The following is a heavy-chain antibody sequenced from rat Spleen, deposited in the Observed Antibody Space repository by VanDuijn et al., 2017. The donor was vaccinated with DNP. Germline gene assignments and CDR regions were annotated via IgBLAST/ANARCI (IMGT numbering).Heavy chain of an antibody. Sequence: EVQLVESGGGLVQPGNSLKLSCAASGFTFSDYAMAWVRQSPKKGLEWVATIIYDGSSTYYRDSVRGRFTISRDYARSTLYLQMDSLRSEDTATYYCARGVYYGSSWAFDYWGHGVMVTVSS. D-gene: IGHD1-6*01. J-gene: IGHJ2*01. CDR2: IIYDGSST. CDR1: GFTFSDYA. CDR3: ARGVYYGSSWAFDY. V-gene: IGHV5S10*01.